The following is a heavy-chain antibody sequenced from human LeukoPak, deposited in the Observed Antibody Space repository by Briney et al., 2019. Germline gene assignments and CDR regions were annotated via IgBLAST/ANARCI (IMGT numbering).Heavy chain of an antibody. D-gene: IGHD2-2*01. V-gene: IGHV1-69*13. CDR2: IIPIFGTA. Sequence: SVKVSCKASGGTFSSFAISWVRQAPGQGLEWMGGIIPIFGTANYAQKYQGRVTIIADESTSTAYMELSSLRSEDTAVYYCAGYRSSTSYSVCFFDYWGQGTLVTVSS. CDR3: AGYRSSTSYSVCFFDY. J-gene: IGHJ4*02. CDR1: GGTFSSFA.